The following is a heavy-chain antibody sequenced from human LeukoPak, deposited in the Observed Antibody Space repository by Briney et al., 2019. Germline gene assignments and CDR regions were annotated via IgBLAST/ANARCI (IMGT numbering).Heavy chain of an antibody. J-gene: IGHJ4*02. D-gene: IGHD6-19*01. CDR2: TSSSDAGT. CDR1: GFTLSSYA. CDR3: ARDLAVAGDFDY. Sequence: GGSLRLSCAASGFTLSSYAMSWVRQAPGKGLEWVSATSSSDAGTYYADSVRGRFTISRDNAKNSLYLQMNSLRAEDTAVYYCARDLAVAGDFDYWGQGTLVTVSS. V-gene: IGHV3-23*01.